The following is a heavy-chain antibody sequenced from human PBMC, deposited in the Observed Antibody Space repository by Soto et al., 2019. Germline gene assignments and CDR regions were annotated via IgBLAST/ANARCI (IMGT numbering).Heavy chain of an antibody. CDR2: ISAYNGNT. CDR1: GYTFTSYS. Sequence: QVQLVQSGAEVKKPGASVKVSCKASGYTFTSYSISWVRQAPGQGLEWMGWISAYNGNTNYAQMLQGRVTMTTDTSTNTVYMERRSLRSVDTAVYYCARDAPPADYWGQGTLVTVSS. J-gene: IGHJ4*02. V-gene: IGHV1-18*04. CDR3: ARDAPPADY.